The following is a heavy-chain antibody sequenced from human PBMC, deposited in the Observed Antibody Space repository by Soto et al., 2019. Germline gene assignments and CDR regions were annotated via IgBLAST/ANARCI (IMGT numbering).Heavy chain of an antibody. V-gene: IGHV4-59*01. CDR1: GGPLSSYY. Sequence: QVQLQESGPGLVKPSETLSLTCTVSGGPLSSYYWTWIRQSPGKGLEWIGYVYFSGNTNYNPSLKSRVTISIDTSKNQFSLRLASVTAADTAFYYCGSVRPSGYVLSWGQGTLVTVSS. J-gene: IGHJ5*02. D-gene: IGHD6-25*01. CDR3: GSVRPSGYVLS. CDR2: VYFSGNT.